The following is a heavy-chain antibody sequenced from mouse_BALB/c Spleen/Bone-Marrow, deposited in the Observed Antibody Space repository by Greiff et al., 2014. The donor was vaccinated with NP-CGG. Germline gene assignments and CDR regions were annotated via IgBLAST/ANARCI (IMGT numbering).Heavy chain of an antibody. V-gene: IGHV5-4*02. J-gene: IGHJ4*01. CDR1: GFTFSDFY. CDR2: ISNGGTYT. D-gene: IGHD1-1*02. CDR3: ARSGERYGAMDY. Sequence: DVKLVESGGGLVKPGGSLKLSRAASGFTFSDFYMFWFRQTPENRLEWVATISNGGTYTYYPDSVKGRFTISRDNAKNNLYLQMSSLKSEDTAMYYCARSGERYGAMDYWGQGTSVTVTS.